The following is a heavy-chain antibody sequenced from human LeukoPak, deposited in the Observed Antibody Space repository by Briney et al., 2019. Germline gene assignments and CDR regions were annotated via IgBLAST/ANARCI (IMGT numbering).Heavy chain of an antibody. CDR3: TRDHCTIFNCYKNNSPGRVV. D-gene: IGHD2-2*02. J-gene: IGHJ6*02. CDR1: GYTFTTSY. Sequence: ASVKVSCKASGYTFTTSYIHWVRRAPGQGLEWMGWINPNSGVTESPQKFQGRVTMTRDTSSRTAYMELSRLTSDDTAVYYCTRDHCTIFNCYKNNSPGRVVGAQGPRVTVSS. CDR2: INPNSGVT. V-gene: IGHV1-2*02.